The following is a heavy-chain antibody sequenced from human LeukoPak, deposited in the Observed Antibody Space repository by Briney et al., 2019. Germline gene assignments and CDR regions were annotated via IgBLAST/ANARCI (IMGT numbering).Heavy chain of an antibody. J-gene: IGHJ4*02. CDR1: GGSISSGDYY. D-gene: IGHD3-22*01. Sequence: PSQTLSLTCTVSGGSISSGDYYWSWIRQPPGKGLEWIGYIYYSGSTYYNPSLKSRVTISVDTSKNQFSLKLSSVTAADTAVYYCARVRSCYYDSSGLDYWGQGTLVTVSS. V-gene: IGHV4-30-4*08. CDR3: ARVRSCYYDSSGLDY. CDR2: IYYSGST.